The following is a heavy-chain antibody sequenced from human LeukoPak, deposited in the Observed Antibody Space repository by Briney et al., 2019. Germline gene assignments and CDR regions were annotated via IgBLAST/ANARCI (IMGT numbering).Heavy chain of an antibody. V-gene: IGHV4-59*12. CDR1: GGSISSYY. D-gene: IGHD6-19*01. J-gene: IGHJ4*02. CDR2: IYYSGST. CDR3: AREGGSGWYLPFDY. Sequence: SETLSLTCTVSGGSISSYYWSWIRQPPGKGLEWIGYIYYSGSTIYNPSLKSRVTISVDTSKNQFSLKLSSVTAADTAVYYCAREGGSGWYLPFDYWGQGTLVTVSS.